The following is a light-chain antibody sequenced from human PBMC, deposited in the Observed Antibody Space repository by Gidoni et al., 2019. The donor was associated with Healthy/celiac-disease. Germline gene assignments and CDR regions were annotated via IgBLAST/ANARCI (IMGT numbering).Light chain of an antibody. J-gene: IGLJ1*01. CDR1: KLGDKY. Sequence: SYELTQPPSVSVSPGQTASITCGGDKLGDKYACWYQQKPGQSPVLVIYQDSKRPSGIPERFSGSNSGNTATLTISGTQAMDEADYYCQAWDSSTYVFGTGTKVTVL. V-gene: IGLV3-1*01. CDR2: QDS. CDR3: QAWDSSTYV.